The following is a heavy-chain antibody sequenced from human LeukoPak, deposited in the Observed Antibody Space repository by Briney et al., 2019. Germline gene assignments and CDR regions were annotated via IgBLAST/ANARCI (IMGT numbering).Heavy chain of an antibody. CDR1: GGSISSYY. CDR3: ARVAQQLVSPYYYYYMDV. J-gene: IGHJ6*03. D-gene: IGHD6-13*01. Sequence: SETLSLTCTVFGGSISSYYWSWIRQPPGKGLEWIGYIYYSGSTNYNPSLKSRVTISVDTSKNQFSLKLSSVTAADTAVYYCARVAQQLVSPYYYYYMDVWGKGTTVTVSS. CDR2: IYYSGST. V-gene: IGHV4-59*12.